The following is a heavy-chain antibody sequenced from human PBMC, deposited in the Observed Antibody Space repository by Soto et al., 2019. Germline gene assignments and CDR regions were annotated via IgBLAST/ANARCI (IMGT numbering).Heavy chain of an antibody. D-gene: IGHD3-10*01. CDR1: GDSISDSSFY. CDR2: IYYKGYT. CDR3: ASHPDYCGNYYYYGMEV. J-gene: IGHJ6*02. Sequence: QLQLQESGPGLVKPSETLSLTCTSSGDSISDSSFYWAWIRQPPGKGLEWIGSIYYKGYTKYNPSRERRVTIPLDTSSNQLSRGLSSVTATDLDVYVCASHPDYCGNYYYYGMEVWGPGTAVMVSS. V-gene: IGHV4-39*01.